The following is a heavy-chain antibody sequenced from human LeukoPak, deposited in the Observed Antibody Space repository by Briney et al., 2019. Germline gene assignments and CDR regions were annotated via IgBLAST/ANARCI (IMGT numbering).Heavy chain of an antibody. D-gene: IGHD3-3*01. CDR2: ISGSGFT. CDR3: ARETFGVVRRGYFDY. Sequence: GGSLRLSCAASGFTFSSYAMSWVRQAPGKGLEWVSAISGSGFTYYADSVKGRFTISRDNSKNTLYLQMNSLRAEDTAVYYCARETFGVVRRGYFDYWGQGTLVTVSS. CDR1: GFTFSSYA. J-gene: IGHJ4*02. V-gene: IGHV3-23*01.